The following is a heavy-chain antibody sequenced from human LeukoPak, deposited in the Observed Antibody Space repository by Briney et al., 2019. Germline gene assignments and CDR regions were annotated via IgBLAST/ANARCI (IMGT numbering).Heavy chain of an antibody. D-gene: IGHD3-10*01. J-gene: IGHJ4*02. CDR1: GFTFSSYA. Sequence: QPGGSLRLSCAASGFTFSSYAMSWVRQAPGKGLKWVSAISGSGGSTYYADSVKGRFTISRDNSKNTLYLQMNSLRAEDTAVYYCAKDQSKILWFGELFFDYWGQGTLVTVSS. CDR2: ISGSGGST. V-gene: IGHV3-23*01. CDR3: AKDQSKILWFGELFFDY.